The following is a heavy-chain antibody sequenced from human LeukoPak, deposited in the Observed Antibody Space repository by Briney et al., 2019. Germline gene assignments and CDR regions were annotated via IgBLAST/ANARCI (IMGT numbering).Heavy chain of an antibody. D-gene: IGHD6-6*01. CDR1: GFTFSSYA. J-gene: IGHJ4*02. Sequence: PGRSLRLSCAASGFTFSSYAMHWVRQAPGKGLEWVAVISYDGSNKYYADSVKGRFTISRDNSKNTLYLQMNSLRAEDTAVYYSARDGSSLDYWGQGTLVTVSS. CDR3: ARDGSSLDY. V-gene: IGHV3-30*01. CDR2: ISYDGSNK.